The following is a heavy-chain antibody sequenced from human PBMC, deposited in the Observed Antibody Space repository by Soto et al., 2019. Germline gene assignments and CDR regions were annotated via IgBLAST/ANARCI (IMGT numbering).Heavy chain of an antibody. Sequence: GASVKVSCKTPGGTFRSDTITWVRQAPGQGLEWMGRIIPLLETTDYAQKFQGKVTITADKSTGTAYMEVSSLRSEDTAIYYCVRNSPIGSTFSGYDGIAYRGQGTLVTVSS. D-gene: IGHD5-12*01. CDR3: VRNSPIGSTFSGYDGIAY. CDR1: GGTFRSDT. V-gene: IGHV1-69*08. CDR2: IIPLLETT. J-gene: IGHJ4*02.